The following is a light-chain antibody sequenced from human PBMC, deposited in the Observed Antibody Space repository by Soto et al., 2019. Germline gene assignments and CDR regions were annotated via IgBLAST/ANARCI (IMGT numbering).Light chain of an antibody. Sequence: DIQMTQSPSSLSASVGDRVTITCRASQNINNFLNWYQQRPGKAPRLLIYGASNLQSGVPSRFSGSGSGPNFTVTINSLQPEDFATYYCQQSSSTPLIFGGGTRVQIK. V-gene: IGKV1-39*01. CDR2: GAS. J-gene: IGKJ4*01. CDR1: QNINNF. CDR3: QQSSSTPLI.